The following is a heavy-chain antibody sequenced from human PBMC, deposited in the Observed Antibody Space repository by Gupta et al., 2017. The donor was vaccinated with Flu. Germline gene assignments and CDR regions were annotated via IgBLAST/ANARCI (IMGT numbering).Heavy chain of an antibody. CDR1: GFTFSSYG. J-gene: IGHJ6*02. Sequence: QVQLVESGGGVVQPGRSLRLSCAASGFTFSSYGMHWVRQAPGKGLEWVAVISYDGSNKYYADSVKGRFTISRDNSKNTLYLQMNSLRAEDTAVYYCAKKGDYYGDPYYYGMDVWGQGTTVTVSS. CDR2: ISYDGSNK. V-gene: IGHV3-30*18. D-gene: IGHD4-17*01. CDR3: AKKGDYYGDPYYYGMDV.